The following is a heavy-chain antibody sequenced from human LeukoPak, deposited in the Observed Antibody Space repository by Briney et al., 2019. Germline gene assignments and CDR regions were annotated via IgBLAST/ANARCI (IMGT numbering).Heavy chain of an antibody. Sequence: GGSLRLSCAASGFTVSSNYMSWVRQAPGKGLEWVSVLHSGGTTYYTDSVKGRFTISRDNSKNTLYLQMNSLRAEDTAVYYCTRDRTLDIWGQGTMVTVPS. CDR3: TRDRTLDI. J-gene: IGHJ3*02. V-gene: IGHV3-66*01. CDR2: LHSGGTT. CDR1: GFTVSSNY. D-gene: IGHD1-7*01.